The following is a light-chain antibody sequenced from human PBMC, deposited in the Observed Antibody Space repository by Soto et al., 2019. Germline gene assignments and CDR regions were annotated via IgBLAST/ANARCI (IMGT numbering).Light chain of an antibody. V-gene: IGLV2-14*01. CDR1: SSDVGVYNY. CDR3: SSYTSSSTPYV. Sequence: QSVLTQLASVSGSPGQSITISCTGTSSDVGVYNYVSWYQQHPGKAPKLMIYEVSNRPSGVSNRFSGSKSGNTASLTISGLQAEDEADYYCSSYTSSSTPYVFGTGTKVTVL. CDR2: EVS. J-gene: IGLJ1*01.